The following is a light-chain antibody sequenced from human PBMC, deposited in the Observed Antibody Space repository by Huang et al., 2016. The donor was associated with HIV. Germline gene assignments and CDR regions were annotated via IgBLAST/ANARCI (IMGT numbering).Light chain of an antibody. CDR1: RSILYNSNNKNY. CDR3: QQYYTTPGT. V-gene: IGKV4-1*01. Sequence: DIVLTQSPDSLAVSLGERATINCSSSRSILYNSNNKNYLAWHQQKPGQSPKLLIYWASTRESGVPDRFSGSGSETDFTLTISSLQAEDVAVDFCQQYYTTPGTFGPGTTVHIK. J-gene: IGKJ3*01. CDR2: WAS.